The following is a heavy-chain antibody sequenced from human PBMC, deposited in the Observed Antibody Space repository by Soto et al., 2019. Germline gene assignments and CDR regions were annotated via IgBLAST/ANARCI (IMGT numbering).Heavy chain of an antibody. D-gene: IGHD2-21*01. J-gene: IGHJ6*02. CDR1: GGTFSSYA. V-gene: IGHV1-69*01. CDR3: ARGLFPYYYCYYGMDV. Sequence: QVQLVQSGAEVKKPGSSVKVSCKASGGTFSSYAISWVRQAPGQGLEWMGGIIPIFGTANYAQKFQGRVTITADESTSTAYMELSSLRSEDTAVYYCARGLFPYYYCYYGMDVWGQGTTVTVSS. CDR2: IIPIFGTA.